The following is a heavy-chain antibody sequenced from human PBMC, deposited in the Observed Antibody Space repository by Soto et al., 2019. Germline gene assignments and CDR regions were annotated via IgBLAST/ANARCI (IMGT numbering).Heavy chain of an antibody. CDR3: AKERTNIISVSAFET. J-gene: IGHJ3*02. CDR1: GFSFSDYA. CDR2: ISYDGSNQ. V-gene: IGHV3-30*18. D-gene: IGHD3-10*01. Sequence: QVQLVQSGGGVVQPGRSLRVSCEASGFSFSDYAMHWVRQAPGKGLEWVAYISYDGSNQYYPDAVKGRFTVSRDNTKNSLYLQINRLRVDESAVYYCAKERTNIISVSAFETWGQGTKVTVAS.